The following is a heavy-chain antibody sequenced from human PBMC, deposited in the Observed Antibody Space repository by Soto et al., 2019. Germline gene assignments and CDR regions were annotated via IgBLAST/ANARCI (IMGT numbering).Heavy chain of an antibody. V-gene: IGHV3-74*01. CDR2: INGDGSST. Sequence: EVQLVESGGGLVHPGGSLRLSCAASGFPFSNSWMSWVRQAPGKGLVWVSRINGDGSSTNYAYSVKGRFTISRDNAMKTLHLQMSSLRVEDTSVYYCVRDFRWGQGTLVTVSS. CDR3: VRDFR. CDR1: GFPFSNSW. J-gene: IGHJ4*02.